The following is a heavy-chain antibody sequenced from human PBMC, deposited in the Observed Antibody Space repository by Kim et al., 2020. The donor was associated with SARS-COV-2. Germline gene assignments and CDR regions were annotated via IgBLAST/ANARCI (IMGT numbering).Heavy chain of an antibody. J-gene: IGHJ4*02. Sequence: ADSVKGRFTISRDNAKNSLYLQMNSLRAEDTALYYCARRYCSGGRCSYLDYWGQGTLVTVSS. D-gene: IGHD2-15*01. V-gene: IGHV3-9*01. CDR3: ARRYCSGGRCSYLDY.